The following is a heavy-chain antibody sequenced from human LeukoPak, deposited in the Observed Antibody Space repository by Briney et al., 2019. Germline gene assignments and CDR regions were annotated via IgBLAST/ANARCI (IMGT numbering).Heavy chain of an antibody. D-gene: IGHD6-13*01. CDR3: ARAVGIAAAGGWFDP. CDR2: ISSSSSYT. CDR1: GFTFSDYY. Sequence: GGSLRLSCAASGFTFSDYYMSWIRQAPGKGLEWVSYISSSSSYTNYADSVKGRFTISRDNAKNSLYLQMNSLRAEDTAVYYCARAVGIAAAGGWFDPWGQGTLVTVSS. J-gene: IGHJ5*02. V-gene: IGHV3-11*06.